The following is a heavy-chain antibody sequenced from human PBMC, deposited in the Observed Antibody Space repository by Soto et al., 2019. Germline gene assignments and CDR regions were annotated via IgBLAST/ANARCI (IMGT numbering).Heavy chain of an antibody. J-gene: IGHJ4*02. D-gene: IGHD3-10*01. CDR2: IIPIFGTA. CDR1: GGTFSSYA. Sequence: QVQLVQSGAEVKKPGSSVKVSCKASGGTFSSYAISWVRQAPGQGLEWMGGIIPIFGTANYAQKFQGRVTMTEDESTSTAYMELSSLRSEDTAGYYCAREGAGTMVRGALPDYWGQGTLVTVSS. CDR3: AREGAGTMVRGALPDY. V-gene: IGHV1-69*12.